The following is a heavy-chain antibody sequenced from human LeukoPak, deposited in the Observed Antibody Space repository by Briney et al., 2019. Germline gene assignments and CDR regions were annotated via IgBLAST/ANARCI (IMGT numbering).Heavy chain of an antibody. V-gene: IGHV4-39*01. CDR2: IYYSGST. Sequence: AETLSLTCAVSGGSISSSYYWGCIRPPPGGGQGGTGSIYYSGSTYYNPSLKGRVTISVDTSKNQFSLKVNTLTAADTAVYYCARPTKGTAAQGYDYWGQGILVTVAS. CDR1: GGSISSSYY. D-gene: IGHD6-25*01. CDR3: ARPTKGTAAQGYDY. J-gene: IGHJ4*02.